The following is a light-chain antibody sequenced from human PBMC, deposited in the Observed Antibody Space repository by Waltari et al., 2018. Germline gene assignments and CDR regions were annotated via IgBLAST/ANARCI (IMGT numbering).Light chain of an antibody. CDR3: QLWDDTNNSGV. CDR1: NIETKS. J-gene: IGLJ3*02. CDR2: YDS. Sequence: YVVTQPPSVSVAPGKTARLTCAGANIETKSVNWYQQKAGQAPVLVMFYDSDRPSGIPERFSGSNSGNTATLTINWVEPGDEADYHCQLWDDTNNSGVFGGGTKLTVL. V-gene: IGLV3-21*04.